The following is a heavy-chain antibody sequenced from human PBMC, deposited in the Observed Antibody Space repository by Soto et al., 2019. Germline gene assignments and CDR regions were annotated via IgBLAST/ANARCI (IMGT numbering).Heavy chain of an antibody. CDR3: ARGITMVRGILSFDY. CDR2: IIPIYDKA. CDR1: GGTFSSDL. V-gene: IGHV1-69*01. Sequence: QVQLVQSGAEVKKAGSSVKVSCKASGGTFSSDLISWVRQAPGQGLEWMGGIIPIYDKANYAQKFQGRVTITADEFTSTAYMELSSLRSEDTGVYYCARGITMVRGILSFDYWGQGTLVTVSS. D-gene: IGHD3-10*01. J-gene: IGHJ4*02.